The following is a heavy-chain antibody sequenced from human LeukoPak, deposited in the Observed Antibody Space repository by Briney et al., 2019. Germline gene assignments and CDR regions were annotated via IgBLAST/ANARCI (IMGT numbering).Heavy chain of an antibody. CDR1: GGSFSGYY. J-gene: IGHJ5*02. CDR3: ARGSIAAVGTRWFDP. V-gene: IGHV4-59*10. CDR2: IYTSGST. Sequence: SETLSLTCAVYGGSFSGYYWSWIRQPAGKGLEWIGRIYTSGSTNYNPSLQSRVTMSVDTSKNQFSLKVRSVTAADTAVYYCARGSIAAVGTRWFDPWGQGTLVTVSS. D-gene: IGHD6-13*01.